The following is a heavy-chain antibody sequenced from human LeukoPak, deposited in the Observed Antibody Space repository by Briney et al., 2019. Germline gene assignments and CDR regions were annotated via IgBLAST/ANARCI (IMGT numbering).Heavy chain of an antibody. CDR1: GFTFSSYW. D-gene: IGHD5-12*01. V-gene: IGHV3-74*01. J-gene: IGHJ4*02. CDR2: INTDGSST. CDR3: VMDILR. Sequence: GSLRLSCAASGFTFSSYWMHWVRQAPGEGLVWVSRINTDGSSTDYADSVKGRFTISRDNAENTLYLQMNSLGAEDTAVYYCVMDILRWGQGTLVTVSS.